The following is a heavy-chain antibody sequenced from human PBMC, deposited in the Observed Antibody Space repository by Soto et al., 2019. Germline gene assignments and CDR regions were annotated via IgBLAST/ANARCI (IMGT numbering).Heavy chain of an antibody. CDR3: AKVTRIFYAMDV. CDR2: IYFDGSND. CDR1: GFTLRNFA. Sequence: QMQLIESGRGVVQPGKSLRLSCGASGFTLRNFAMHWVRQAPGKGLEWVAVIYFDGSNDYYVDSVKGRFTISRDNSKNTLFLQMNSLRPDDTAVYYCAKVTRIFYAMDVWGQGTPVTVSS. V-gene: IGHV3-30-3*01. D-gene: IGHD3-3*02. J-gene: IGHJ6*02.